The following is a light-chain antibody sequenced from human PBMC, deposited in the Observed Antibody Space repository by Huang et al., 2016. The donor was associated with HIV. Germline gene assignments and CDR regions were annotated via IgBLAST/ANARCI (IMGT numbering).Light chain of an antibody. CDR1: QSISSW. CDR2: KAS. Sequence: DIQMTQSPSTLSASVGDRVTLPCRASQSISSWLAWYQQKPGKATKLLIDKASSLESGVPSRFSGSGSGTEFTLTISSLQPDDFATYYCQQYNSYWTFGQGTKVEIK. CDR3: QQYNSYWT. J-gene: IGKJ1*01. V-gene: IGKV1-5*03.